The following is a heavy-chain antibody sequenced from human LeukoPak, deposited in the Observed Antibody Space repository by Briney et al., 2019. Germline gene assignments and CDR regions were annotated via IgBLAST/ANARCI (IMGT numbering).Heavy chain of an antibody. CDR1: GFTFSSYA. J-gene: IGHJ3*02. CDR3: AKDIVVVPAATYDI. D-gene: IGHD2-2*01. V-gene: IGHV3-23*01. Sequence: GGSLRLSCAASGFTFSSYAMSWVRQAPGKGLEWVSAISGSGGSTYYADSVKGRFTIFRDNSKNTLYLQMNSLRAEDTAVYYCAKDIVVVPAATYDIWGQGTMVTVSS. CDR2: ISGSGGST.